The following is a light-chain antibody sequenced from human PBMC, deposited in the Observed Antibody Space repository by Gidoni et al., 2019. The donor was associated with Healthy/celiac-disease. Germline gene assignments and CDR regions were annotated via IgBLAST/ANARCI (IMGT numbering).Light chain of an antibody. CDR3: QQYYSTPQT. Sequence: DIVMTHSPDSLAVSLGERATINCKSSQSVLYSSNNKHYLAWYQQKPGQPPKLLIYWAYTRESGVPDRFSGSGSGTDFTLTISSLQAEDVAVYYCQQYYSTPQTFGQGTKVEIK. CDR1: QSVLYSSNNKHY. V-gene: IGKV4-1*01. J-gene: IGKJ1*01. CDR2: WAY.